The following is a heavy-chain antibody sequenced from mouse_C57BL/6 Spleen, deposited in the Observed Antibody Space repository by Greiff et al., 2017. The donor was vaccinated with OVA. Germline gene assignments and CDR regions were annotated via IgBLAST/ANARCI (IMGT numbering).Heavy chain of an antibody. J-gene: IGHJ2*01. D-gene: IGHD2-4*01. Sequence: VQRVESGAELVRPGASVTLSCKASGYTFTDYEMHWVKQTPVHGLEWIGAIDPETGGTAYNQKFKGKAILTADKSSSTAYMELRSLTSEDSAVYYCTLLYYDYGYFDYWGQGTTLTVSS. V-gene: IGHV1-15*01. CDR2: IDPETGGT. CDR3: TLLYYDYGYFDY. CDR1: GYTFTDYE.